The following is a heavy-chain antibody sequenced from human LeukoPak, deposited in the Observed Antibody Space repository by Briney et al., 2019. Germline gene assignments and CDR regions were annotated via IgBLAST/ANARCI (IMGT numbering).Heavy chain of an antibody. CDR2: IYYSGST. V-gene: IGHV4-39*01. Sequence: SETLSLTCTVSGGSISSSSYYWGWIRQPPGKGLEWIGSIYYSGSTHYNPSLKSRVTISVDTSKNQFSLKLSSVTAADTAVYYCARRPYYYGSGSYYNHFDYWGQGTLVTVSS. CDR3: ARRPYYYGSGSYYNHFDY. CDR1: GGSISSSSYY. J-gene: IGHJ4*02. D-gene: IGHD3-10*01.